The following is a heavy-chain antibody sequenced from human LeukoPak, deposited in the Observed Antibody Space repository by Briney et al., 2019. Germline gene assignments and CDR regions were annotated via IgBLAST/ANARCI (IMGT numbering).Heavy chain of an antibody. CDR3: ARLDGSGSYYNNWFDP. V-gene: IGHV5-51*01. J-gene: IGHJ5*02. Sequence: GESLKISCKGSGYSFTSYWIGWVRQMPGKGLEWMGIIYPGDSDTRYSPSFQGQVTISADKSISTAYLQWSSLKASDTAMYYCARLDGSGSYYNNWFDPWGQGTLVTVSS. CDR1: GYSFTSYW. CDR2: IYPGDSDT. D-gene: IGHD3-10*01.